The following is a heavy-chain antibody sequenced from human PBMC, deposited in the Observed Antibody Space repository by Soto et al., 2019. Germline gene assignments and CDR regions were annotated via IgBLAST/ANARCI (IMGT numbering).Heavy chain of an antibody. CDR2: ISYDGSNK. V-gene: IGHV3-30-3*01. Sequence: QVQLVESGGGVVQPGRSLRLSCAASGFTFSSYAMHWVRQAQGKGLEWVAVISYDGSNKYYADSVKGRFTISRDNSKNTLDLQMNSLRSEDTAVYYCARIGSGIAAAVLDAIDIWGQGTMVTVSS. CDR1: GFTFSSYA. J-gene: IGHJ3*02. CDR3: ARIGSGIAAAVLDAIDI. D-gene: IGHD6-13*01.